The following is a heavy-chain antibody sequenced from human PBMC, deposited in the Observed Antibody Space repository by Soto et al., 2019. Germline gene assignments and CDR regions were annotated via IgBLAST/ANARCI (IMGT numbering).Heavy chain of an antibody. CDR1: GYSFTTYW. V-gene: IGHV5-51*01. J-gene: IGHJ5*02. CDR2: IYPGDSDA. Sequence: EVQLVQSGAEVKKVGESLKISCKASGYSFTTYWIVWVRQMPGKGLEWMGIIYPGDSDARYSPSFRGHVTISVDKSITTAYLQWSSLKASDTAIYYCARYWEYSMSSSWFDPWGQGTLVTVSS. D-gene: IGHD5-12*01. CDR3: ARYWEYSMSSSWFDP.